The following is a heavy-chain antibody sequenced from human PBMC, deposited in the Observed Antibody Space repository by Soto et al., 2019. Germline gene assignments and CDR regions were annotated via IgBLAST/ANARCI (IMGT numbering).Heavy chain of an antibody. J-gene: IGHJ4*02. CDR3: ARGTRGYSYYFDY. V-gene: IGHV4-4*02. CDR1: GGSISSSNW. CDR2: IYHSGST. Sequence: KSSETLSLTCAVSGGSISSSNWWSWVRQPPGKGLEWIGEIYHSGSTNYNPSLKSRVTISVDKSKNQFSLKLSSVTAADTAVYYCARGTRGYSYYFDYWRQGTLVTVSS. D-gene: IGHD5-18*01.